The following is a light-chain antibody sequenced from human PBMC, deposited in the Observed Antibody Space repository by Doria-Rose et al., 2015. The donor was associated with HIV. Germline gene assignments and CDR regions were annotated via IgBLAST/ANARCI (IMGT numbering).Light chain of an antibody. V-gene: IGKV1-5*03. CDR1: QSIRSW. CDR3: QQYNSYPYT. J-gene: IGKJ2*01. CDR2: TAS. Sequence: DIRLTQSPSTLSASVGDSVTITCRASQSIRSWLAWYQQKPRKAPKLLIYTASGLESGVPSRFSGSGSGTEFTLTISSLQPDDFASYYCQQYNSYPYTFGQGTKLEIK.